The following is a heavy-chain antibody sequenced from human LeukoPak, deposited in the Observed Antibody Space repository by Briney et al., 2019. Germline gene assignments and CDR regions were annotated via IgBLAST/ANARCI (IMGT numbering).Heavy chain of an antibody. D-gene: IGHD5-18*01. V-gene: IGHV4-38-2*01. CDR1: GFTFSSYW. J-gene: IGHJ5*02. CDR3: ARQLWLRNWFDP. Sequence: MPGGSLRLSCAASGFTFSSYWMSWVRQAPGKGLEWIGSIYHSGSTYYNPSLKSRVTISVDTSKNQFSLKLSPVTAADTAVYYCARQLWLRNWFDPWGQGTLVTVSS. CDR2: IYHSGST.